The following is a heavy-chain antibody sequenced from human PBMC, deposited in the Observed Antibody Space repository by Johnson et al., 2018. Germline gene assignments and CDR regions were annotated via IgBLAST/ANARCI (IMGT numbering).Heavy chain of an antibody. D-gene: IGHD6-13*01. V-gene: IGHV5-51*01. CDR1: GYSFSYYW. J-gene: IGHJ3*02. CDR2: IYPVDSVT. CDR3: ATTTTPCIACNSFDM. Sequence: VQLVQSGAEVKKPGESLKISCKGFGYSFSYYWIGWVRQMPGKGLEWMGIIYPVDSVTRYSPSFQGQVTISADTSINTAYLQWTSLKSSDTAKYYCATTTTPCIACNSFDMWGQGTMVTVSS.